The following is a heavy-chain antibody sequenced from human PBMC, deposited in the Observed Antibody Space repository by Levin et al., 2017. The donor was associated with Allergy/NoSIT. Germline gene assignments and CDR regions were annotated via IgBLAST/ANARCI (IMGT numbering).Heavy chain of an antibody. CDR3: ARGHRRRQWLVLVHWFDP. V-gene: IGHV1-8*01. CDR2: MNPNSGNT. J-gene: IGHJ5*02. Sequence: ASVKVSCKASGYTFTSYDINWVRQATGQGLEWMGWMNPNSGNTGYAQKFQGRVTMTRNTSISTAYMELSSLRSEDTAVYYCARGHRRRQWLVLVHWFDPWGQGTLVTVSS. D-gene: IGHD6-19*01. CDR1: GYTFTSYD.